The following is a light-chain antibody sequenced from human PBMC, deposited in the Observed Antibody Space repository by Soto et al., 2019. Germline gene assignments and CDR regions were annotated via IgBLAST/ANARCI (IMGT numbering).Light chain of an antibody. CDR1: SSDVGGYNY. Sequence: QSALTQPASVSGSPGQSITISCTGTSSDVGGYNYVSWYQHHPDKAPKLVIYDVTNRPSGVSNRFSGTKAGNTASLTISGLQAEDEADYYCKSYTGGAPPYVFGTGTKLTAL. V-gene: IGLV2-14*03. J-gene: IGLJ1*01. CDR3: KSYTGGAPPYV. CDR2: DVT.